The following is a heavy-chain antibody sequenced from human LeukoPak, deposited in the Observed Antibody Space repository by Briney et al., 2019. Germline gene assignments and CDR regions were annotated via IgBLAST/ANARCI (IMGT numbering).Heavy chain of an antibody. CDR3: ARDPLNSNDSSGDTFDI. V-gene: IGHV1-46*01. Sequence: ASVKVSCKASGYTFTIYYMHWVRQAPGQGLEWMGIINPSGGSTTYAQKFQGRVTMTRDTSTSTVYMELSSLRSEDTAVYYCARDPLNSNDSSGDTFDIWGQGTMVTVSS. D-gene: IGHD3-22*01. CDR2: INPSGGST. J-gene: IGHJ3*02. CDR1: GYTFTIYY.